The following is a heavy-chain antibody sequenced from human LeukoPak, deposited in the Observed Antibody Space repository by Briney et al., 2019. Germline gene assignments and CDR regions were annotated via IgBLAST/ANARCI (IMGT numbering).Heavy chain of an antibody. V-gene: IGHV4-4*02. J-gene: IGHJ4*02. Sequence: SETLSLTCDVSGGSVTSTNWWTWGRQPPGQGLEWIGEISLSGVTNYNPSLKSRVTMSLDRSKNHLSLTLTSVTAADTAVYYCSRESGAFSPFGYWGQGTLVTVSS. CDR1: GGSVTSTNW. D-gene: IGHD1-26*01. CDR3: SRESGAFSPFGY. CDR2: ISLSGVT.